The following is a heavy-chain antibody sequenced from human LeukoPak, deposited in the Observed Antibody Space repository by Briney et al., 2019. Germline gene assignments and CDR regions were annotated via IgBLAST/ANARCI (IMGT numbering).Heavy chain of an antibody. D-gene: IGHD3-10*01. Sequence: GRSLRLSCAASGFTFDDYAMHWVRQAPGKGLEWVSLISGDGGSTYYADSVKGRFTISRDNSENSLYLQMNSLRTEDTALYYCAKDQNIWFGELLNWFDPWGQGTLVTVSS. J-gene: IGHJ5*02. V-gene: IGHV3-43*02. CDR1: GFTFDDYA. CDR3: AKDQNIWFGELLNWFDP. CDR2: ISGDGGST.